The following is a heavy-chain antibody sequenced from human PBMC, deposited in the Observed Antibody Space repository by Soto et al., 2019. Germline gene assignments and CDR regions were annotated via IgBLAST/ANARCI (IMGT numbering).Heavy chain of an antibody. V-gene: IGHV1-69*13. Sequence: GASVKVSCKASGGTFSSYAISWVRQAPGQGLEWMGGIIPIFGTANYAQKFQGRVTITADESTSTAYMELSSLRSEDTAVYYCARQRTDIVVVPASGGMDVWGQGTTVTVSS. J-gene: IGHJ6*02. CDR2: IIPIFGTA. CDR1: GGTFSSYA. CDR3: ARQRTDIVVVPASGGMDV. D-gene: IGHD2-2*01.